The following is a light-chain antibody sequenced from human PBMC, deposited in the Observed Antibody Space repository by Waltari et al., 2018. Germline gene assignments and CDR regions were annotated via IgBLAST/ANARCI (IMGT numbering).Light chain of an antibody. CDR2: ATS. J-gene: IGLJ2*01. V-gene: IGLV7-46*01. CDR3: LISFGGAEEI. CDR1: TGPVTSGHY. Sequence: QAVVTQEPSLTVSPGGTVPLTCAPSTGPVTSGHYPSWFQQKPGHAPRTMIYATSNRHSLTPVRFSGSLLGGKAALTLSGAQPDDEADYYCLISFGGAEEIFGGGTKLTVL.